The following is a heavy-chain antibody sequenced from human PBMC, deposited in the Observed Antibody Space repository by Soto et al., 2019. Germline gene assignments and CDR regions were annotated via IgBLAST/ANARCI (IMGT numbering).Heavy chain of an antibody. CDR3: ARGGITGTTVTYYFDY. Sequence: QVQLQQWGAGLLKPSETLSLTCAVYGGSFSGYYWSWIRQPPGKGLEWIGEINHSGSTNYNPSLKGRVNISVDTSKNQFSLKLSSVTAADTAVYYCARGGITGTTVTYYFDYWGQGTLVTVSS. V-gene: IGHV4-34*01. CDR2: INHSGST. D-gene: IGHD1-7*01. CDR1: GGSFSGYY. J-gene: IGHJ4*02.